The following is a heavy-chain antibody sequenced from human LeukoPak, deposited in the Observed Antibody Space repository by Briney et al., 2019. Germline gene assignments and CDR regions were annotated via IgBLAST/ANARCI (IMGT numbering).Heavy chain of an antibody. CDR2: ISSSSSYI. CDR3: ARDYYDSSGSFDY. J-gene: IGHJ4*02. CDR1: GFTFTTYS. D-gene: IGHD3-22*01. Sequence: GGSLRLSCEASGFTFTTYSMTWARQAPGKGLEWVSSISSSSSYIYYADSVKGRFTISRDNAKNSLYLQMNSLRAEDTAVYYCARDYYDSSGSFDYWGQGTLVTVSS. V-gene: IGHV3-21*01.